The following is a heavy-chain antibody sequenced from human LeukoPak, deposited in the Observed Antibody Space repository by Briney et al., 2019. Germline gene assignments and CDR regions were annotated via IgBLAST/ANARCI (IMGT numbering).Heavy chain of an antibody. V-gene: IGHV4-59*08. J-gene: IGHJ4*02. Sequence: SESLSLTCTVSGGSISSYYWSWIRQPPGKGLEWIGYIYYTGNTNYNPSLKSRVTISVDTSKNQFSLKLSSVTAADTAVFYCARLNTWSQCYFDYWGQGALVTVSS. D-gene: IGHD6-19*01. CDR3: ARLNTWSQCYFDY. CDR2: IYYTGNT. CDR1: GGSISSYY.